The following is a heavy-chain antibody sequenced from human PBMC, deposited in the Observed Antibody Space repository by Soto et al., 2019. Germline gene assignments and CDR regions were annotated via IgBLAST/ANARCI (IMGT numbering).Heavy chain of an antibody. V-gene: IGHV4-39*01. CDR2: IYYSGST. CDR3: ASLDYFMIPKYYYYYMDV. J-gene: IGHJ6*03. CDR1: GGSVSSSSYY. Sequence: SETLSLTCTVSGGSVSSSSYYWGWIRQPPGKGLEWIGSIYYSGSTYYNPSLKSRVTISVDTSKNQFSLKLSSVTAADTAVYYCASLDYFMIPKYYYYYMDVWGKGTTVTVSS. D-gene: IGHD3-16*01.